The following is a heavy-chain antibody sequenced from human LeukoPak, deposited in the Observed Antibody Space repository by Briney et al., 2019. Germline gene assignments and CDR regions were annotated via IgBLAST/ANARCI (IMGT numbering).Heavy chain of an antibody. J-gene: IGHJ4*02. CDR1: GFSISSGYY. CDR2: IYHSGST. D-gene: IGHD3-3*01. V-gene: IGHV4-38-2*01. Sequence: PSETLSLTCAVSGFSISSGYYWGWIRQPPGKGLEWFGSIYHSGSTYYNPSLKSRVTISLDTSKNHFSLKLSSVTAADTAVYYCARRGTIFGVDNFDYWGQGTLVTVSS. CDR3: ARRGTIFGVDNFDY.